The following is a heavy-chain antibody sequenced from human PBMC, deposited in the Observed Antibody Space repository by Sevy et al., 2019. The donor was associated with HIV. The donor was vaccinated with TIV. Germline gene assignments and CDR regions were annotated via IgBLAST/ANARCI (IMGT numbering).Heavy chain of an antibody. V-gene: IGHV3-30*02. CDR1: GFTFSNYA. CDR2: LYYDGSNK. CDR3: AKDLWAASEGSQA. Sequence: GGSLRLSCAASGFTFSNYAMHWFRQAPGKGLEWVAYLYYDGSNKQYANSVKGRFTISRDNFKNTLYLQMNGLTVEDTALYFCAKDLWAASEGSQAWGQGTLVTVSS. D-gene: IGHD3-16*01. J-gene: IGHJ1*01.